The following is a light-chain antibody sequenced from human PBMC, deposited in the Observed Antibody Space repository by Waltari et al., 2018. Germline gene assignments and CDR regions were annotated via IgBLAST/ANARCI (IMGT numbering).Light chain of an antibody. J-gene: IGKJ4*01. CDR1: HSDNWY. V-gene: IGKV3-11*01. CDR2: DAS. CDR3: QQRRNWPLT. Sequence: EIVLTQSPATLSLSPGERATLSCRASHSDNWYLAWYQQRPGQAPRLLIYDASNRATGIPARFSGSGSETDFTLTISSLEPEDSAVYYCQQRRNWPLTFGGGTKVEIK.